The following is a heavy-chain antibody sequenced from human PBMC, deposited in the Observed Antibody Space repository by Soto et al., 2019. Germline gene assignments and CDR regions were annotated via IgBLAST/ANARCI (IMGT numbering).Heavy chain of an antibody. Sequence: PSETLSLTCAVSGDSISRGGYSWTWIRQPPGKALEWIGNIYDSGSTSYNPSLKSRVTMSVDTSKNQFSLRLTSVTAADTAVYFCARGSSSYYDYGMDVWGQGTTVT. CDR2: IYDSGST. CDR1: GDSISRGGYS. CDR3: ARGSSSYYDYGMDV. J-gene: IGHJ6*02. V-gene: IGHV4-30-2*01. D-gene: IGHD6-6*01.